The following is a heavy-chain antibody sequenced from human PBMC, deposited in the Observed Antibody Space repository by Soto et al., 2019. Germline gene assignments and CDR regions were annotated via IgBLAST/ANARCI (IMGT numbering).Heavy chain of an antibody. CDR1: GYSFTSYW. Sequence: GVSLKISCKGSGYSFTSYWLGWVRQMPGKGLEWMGIIYPGDSDTRYSPSFQGQVTISADKSFRTAYLQWSSLKASDTAMYYCARRGSSCWYWFDPWGQGTLVTVSS. D-gene: IGHD6-13*01. J-gene: IGHJ5*02. CDR2: IYPGDSDT. V-gene: IGHV5-51*01. CDR3: ARRGSSCWYWFDP.